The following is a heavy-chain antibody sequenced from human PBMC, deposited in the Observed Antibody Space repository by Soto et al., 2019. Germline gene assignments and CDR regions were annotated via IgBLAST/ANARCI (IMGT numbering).Heavy chain of an antibody. CDR2: IYYSGST. Sequence: QVQPQESGPGLVKPSQTLSLTCTVSGGSISSGGYYWSWIRQHPGKGLEWIGYIYYSGSTYYNPSLKSRVTISVDTSKNQFSLKLSSVTAADTAVYYCARGPYCSSTSCYQSWYWFDPWGQGTLVTVSS. D-gene: IGHD2-2*01. J-gene: IGHJ5*02. CDR3: ARGPYCSSTSCYQSWYWFDP. CDR1: GGSISSGGYY. V-gene: IGHV4-31*03.